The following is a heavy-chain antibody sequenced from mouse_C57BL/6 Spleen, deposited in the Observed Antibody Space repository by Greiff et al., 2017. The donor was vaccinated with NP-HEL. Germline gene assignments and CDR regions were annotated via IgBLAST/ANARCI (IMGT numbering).Heavy chain of an antibody. D-gene: IGHD2-4*01. CDR3: ASPIYYDYDRFDY. CDR1: GYTFTSYW. J-gene: IGHJ2*01. CDR2: INPSNGGT. V-gene: IGHV1-53*01. Sequence: VQLQQPGTELVKPGASVKLSCKASGYTFTSYWMHWVKQRPGQGLEWIGNINPSNGGTNYNEKFKSKATLTVDKSSSTAYMQLSSLTSEDSAVYYCASPIYYDYDRFDYWGQGTTLTVSS.